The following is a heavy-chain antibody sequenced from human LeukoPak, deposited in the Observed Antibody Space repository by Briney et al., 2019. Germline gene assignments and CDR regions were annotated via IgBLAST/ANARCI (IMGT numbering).Heavy chain of an antibody. Sequence: SETLSLTCTVSGGSISSGGYYWSWIRQHPGKGLEWIGYIYYSGSTYYNPSLKSRVTISVDTSKNQFSLKLSSVTAADTAVYYCASSYKGGEYFDYWGQGTLVTVSS. D-gene: IGHD1-26*01. J-gene: IGHJ4*02. CDR1: GGSISSGGYY. CDR2: IYYSGST. V-gene: IGHV4-31*03. CDR3: ASSYKGGEYFDY.